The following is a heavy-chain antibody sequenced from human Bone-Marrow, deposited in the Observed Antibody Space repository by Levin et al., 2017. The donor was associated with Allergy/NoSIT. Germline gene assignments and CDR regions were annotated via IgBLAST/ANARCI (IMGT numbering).Heavy chain of an antibody. V-gene: IGHV3-23*01. CDR1: GFTFSSYA. J-gene: IGHJ6*02. CDR2: ISGSGGST. CDR3: AKYYYASGSYHRYAMDV. D-gene: IGHD3-10*01. Sequence: GGSLRLSCAASGFTFSSYAMGWVRQAPGKGLEWVSGISGSGGSTYYADSVQGRLTIARDNSRNTVYLQMNSLRAEDTAVYYCAKYYYASGSYHRYAMDVWGQGTTVTVSS.